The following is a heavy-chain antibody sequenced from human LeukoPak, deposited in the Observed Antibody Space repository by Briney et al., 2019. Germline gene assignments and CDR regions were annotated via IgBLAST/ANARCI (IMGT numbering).Heavy chain of an antibody. CDR1: GYTFTSYD. V-gene: IGHV1-8*01. Sequence: GASVKVSCKASGYTFTSYDINWVRQATGQGLEWMGWMNPNSGSTGYAQKFQGRVTMTRNTSISTAYMELSSLRSEDTAVYCCARGYYGSGSYYIPYYYYGMDVWGQGTTVTVSS. D-gene: IGHD3-10*01. CDR3: ARGYYGSGSYYIPYYYYGMDV. CDR2: MNPNSGST. J-gene: IGHJ6*02.